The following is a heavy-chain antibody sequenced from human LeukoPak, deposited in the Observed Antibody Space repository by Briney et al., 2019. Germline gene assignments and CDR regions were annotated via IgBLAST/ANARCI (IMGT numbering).Heavy chain of an antibody. V-gene: IGHV3-23*01. J-gene: IGHJ3*02. CDR3: ARLRTTGAFDI. D-gene: IGHD3-16*01. Sequence: GGSLRLSCAASGFTFSNYAMSWVRQAPGKGLEWVSGISDSGGNTFYADSVKGRFTISRDNSKNTLYLQMNSLRAEDTAVYYCARLRTTGAFDIWGQGTMVTVSS. CDR2: ISDSGGNT. CDR1: GFTFSNYA.